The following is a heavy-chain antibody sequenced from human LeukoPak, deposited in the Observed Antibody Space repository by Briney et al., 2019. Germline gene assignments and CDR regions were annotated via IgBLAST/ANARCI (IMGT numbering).Heavy chain of an antibody. CDR3: ARDGTYCFDSSGYSEPDY. CDR2: IIPILGIA. D-gene: IGHD3-22*01. J-gene: IGHJ4*02. V-gene: IGHV1-69*04. CDR1: GGTFSSYA. Sequence: ASVKVSCKASGGTFSSYAISWVRQAPGQGREWMGRIIPILGIANYAQKFQGSVTITADKSTSTAYMELSSLRSEDTAVYYCARDGTYCFDSSGYSEPDYWGQGTLVTVSS.